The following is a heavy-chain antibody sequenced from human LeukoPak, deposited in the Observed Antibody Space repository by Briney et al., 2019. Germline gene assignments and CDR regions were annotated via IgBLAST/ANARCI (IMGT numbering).Heavy chain of an antibody. J-gene: IGHJ4*02. D-gene: IGHD6-13*01. CDR2: INANSGTR. V-gene: IGHV3-23*01. Sequence: GGSLRLSCEASGFAFSFFAMSCLRQAPGKGLEWVSTINANSGTRSYAASVRGRFTISRDNSKNTLYLQMNSLRAEDTAVYYCARDSWDSSSWYRHFDYWGQGTPVTVSS. CDR1: GFAFSFFA. CDR3: ARDSWDSSSWYRHFDY.